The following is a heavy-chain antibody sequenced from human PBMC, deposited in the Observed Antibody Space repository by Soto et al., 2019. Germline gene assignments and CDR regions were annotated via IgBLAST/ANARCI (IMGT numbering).Heavy chain of an antibody. J-gene: IGHJ4*02. CDR1: GFSVSSTF. V-gene: IGHV3-66*01. Sequence: EVQLVESGGGLVQPGGSLRLSCAVSGFSVSSTFMNWVRQATGKGLEWVAVIHSGGNTFYGDSVKGRFTISRDNSKNMVYLQMTILRGDDTAVYFCARALVTTPPRTFDYWGQGTLVTVSS. CDR2: IHSGGNT. D-gene: IGHD2-21*02. CDR3: ARALVTTPPRTFDY.